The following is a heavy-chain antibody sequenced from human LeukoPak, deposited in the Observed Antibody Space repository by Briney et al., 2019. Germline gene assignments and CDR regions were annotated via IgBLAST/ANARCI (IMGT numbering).Heavy chain of an antibody. Sequence: SETLSLTCTVSGGSISSGGYYWSWIRQHPGKGLEWIGYIYYSGSTYYNPSLKSRVTISVDTSKNQFSLKLSSVTAADTAVYYCARVANFTLRFLGSWYFDYWGQGTLVTVSS. V-gene: IGHV4-31*03. CDR3: ARVANFTLRFLGSWYFDY. CDR1: GGSISSGGYY. D-gene: IGHD3-3*01. J-gene: IGHJ4*02. CDR2: IYYSGST.